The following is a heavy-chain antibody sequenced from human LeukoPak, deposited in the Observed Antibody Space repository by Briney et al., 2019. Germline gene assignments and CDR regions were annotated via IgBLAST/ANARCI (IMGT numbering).Heavy chain of an antibody. Sequence: GGSLRLSCAASGFTFSTYWMSRVRQAPGKGLEWVANIKQDGSEKYYVDSVKGRFTISRDNAKNSLYLQMNSLRAEDTALYYCASDGNDYGDFMDYWGQGTLVTVSS. CDR1: GFTFSTYW. V-gene: IGHV3-7*01. CDR3: ASDGNDYGDFMDY. J-gene: IGHJ4*02. CDR2: IKQDGSEK. D-gene: IGHD4-17*01.